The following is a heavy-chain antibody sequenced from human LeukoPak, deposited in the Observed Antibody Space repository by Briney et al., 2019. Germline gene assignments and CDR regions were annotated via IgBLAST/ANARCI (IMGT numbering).Heavy chain of an antibody. J-gene: IGHJ4*02. CDR1: GGTFSSYA. CDR3: ARVSDCSSTSCPPTY. CDR2: IIPIFGTA. V-gene: IGHV1-69*05. Sequence: SVKVSCKASGGTFSSYAISWVRQAPGQGLEWMGGIIPIFGTANYAQKFQGRVTITTDESTSTAYVELSSLRSEDTAVYYCARVSDCSSTSCPPTYWGQGTLVTVSS. D-gene: IGHD2-2*01.